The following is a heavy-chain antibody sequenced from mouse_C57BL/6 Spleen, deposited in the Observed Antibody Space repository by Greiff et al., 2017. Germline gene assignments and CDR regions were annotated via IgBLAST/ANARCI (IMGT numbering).Heavy chain of an antibody. CDR3: ARRQSYYDYDGGYFDI. D-gene: IGHD2-4*01. CDR1: GYTFTDYN. CDR2: INPNNGGT. Sequence: SGYTFTDYNMDWVKQSHGKSLEWIGDINPNNGGTIYNQKFKGKATLTVDKSSSTAYMELRSLTSEDTAVYYCARRQSYYDYDGGYFDIWGTGTTVTVSS. J-gene: IGHJ1*03. V-gene: IGHV1-18*01.